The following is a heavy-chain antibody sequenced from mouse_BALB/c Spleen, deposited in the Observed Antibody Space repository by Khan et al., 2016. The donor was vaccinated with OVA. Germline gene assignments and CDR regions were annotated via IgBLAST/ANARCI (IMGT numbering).Heavy chain of an antibody. CDR2: ISSGSNTT. V-gene: IGHV5-17*02. Sequence: VQLKESGGGLVQPGGSRKLSCAASGFTFSSFGMHWVRQAPEKGLEWVAYISSGSNTTYYAATLKGRFTISRDNPKNTLFLQMTSLRSEDMAMYYCARDSYGYMGYFDYWGQGTTLTVSS. CDR1: GFTFSSFG. J-gene: IGHJ2*01. CDR3: ARDSYGYMGYFDY. D-gene: IGHD1-2*01.